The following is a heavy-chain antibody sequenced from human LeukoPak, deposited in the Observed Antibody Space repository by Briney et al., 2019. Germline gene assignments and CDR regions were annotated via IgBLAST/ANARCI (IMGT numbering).Heavy chain of an antibody. D-gene: IGHD5-24*01. CDR2: VYGGGNT. CDR1: GFTVANDR. J-gene: IGHJ4*02. CDR3: VRERFGAIVEN. V-gene: IGHV3-53*01. Sequence: GGSLRLPCAASGFTVANDRMSWVRQAPGKGLEWVSTVYGGGNTAYADSVKGRFTISIDTSKNTLLLQLHSLRAEDTALYFCVRERFGAIVENWGQGALVIVSS.